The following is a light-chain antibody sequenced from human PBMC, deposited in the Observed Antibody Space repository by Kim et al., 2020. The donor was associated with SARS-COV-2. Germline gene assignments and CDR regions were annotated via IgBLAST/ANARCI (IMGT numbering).Light chain of an antibody. V-gene: IGLV6-57*03. J-gene: IGLJ3*02. CDR3: QSYDSNSNWV. CDR1: SGRIDSKF. CDR2: EDK. Sequence: KTINIACSRSSGRIDSKFVRWYQQRPDSAPITVIYEDKQRPPGVPDRFSGSIDSSSNSASLTISGLKTEDEADYFCQSYDSNSNWVFGGGTQLTVL.